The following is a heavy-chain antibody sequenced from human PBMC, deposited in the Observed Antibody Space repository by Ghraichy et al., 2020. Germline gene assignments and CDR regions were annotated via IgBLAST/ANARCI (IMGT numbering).Heavy chain of an antibody. V-gene: IGHV3-23*01. J-gene: IGHJ4*02. CDR3: TNSVY. Sequence: GSLRLSCAVSGFTFGDHAMSWVRQGLGKGLEWVSTISDRGTGTYYADSVKGRFTISGDNSKNTFYLQMNSLRADDTALYYCTNSVYWGQGTLVTVSS. CDR1: GFTFGDHA. CDR2: ISDRGTGT.